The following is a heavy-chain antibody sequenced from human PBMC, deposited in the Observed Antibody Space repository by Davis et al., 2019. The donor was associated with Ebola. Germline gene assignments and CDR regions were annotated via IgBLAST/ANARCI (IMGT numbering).Heavy chain of an antibody. CDR1: GYTFTGYY. D-gene: IGHD4-17*01. V-gene: IGHV1-2*06. J-gene: IGHJ4*02. Sequence: ASVKVSCKASGYTFTGYYMHWVRQAPGQGLEWMGRINPNSGGTNYAQKFQGRVTMTRDTSISTAYMELSRLTSEDTAVYYCASGTTVTTGFDNWGQGTLVTVSS. CDR2: INPNSGGT. CDR3: ASGTTVTTGFDN.